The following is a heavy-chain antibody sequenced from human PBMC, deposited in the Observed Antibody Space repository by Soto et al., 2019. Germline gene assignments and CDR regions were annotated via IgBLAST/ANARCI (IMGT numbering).Heavy chain of an antibody. CDR3: ASALETGDY. Sequence: QVQLVESGGGVVQPGRSLRLSCASSGFTFSNYGMHWVRQAPGKGPEWVAVIWYDGSNEQYADSVKGRFTISRDNSKNTLYLQINSLRAEDTAVYYCASALETGDYWGQGTLVTVSS. CDR1: GFTFSNYG. CDR2: IWYDGSNE. V-gene: IGHV3-33*03. J-gene: IGHJ4*02. D-gene: IGHD3-10*01.